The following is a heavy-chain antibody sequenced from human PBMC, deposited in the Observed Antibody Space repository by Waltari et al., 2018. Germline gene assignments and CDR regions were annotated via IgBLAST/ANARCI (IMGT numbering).Heavy chain of an antibody. CDR2: INPSGST. V-gene: IGHV4-34*01. D-gene: IGHD1-20*01. Sequence: QVQLQQWGAGLLKPSETLSLTCAVYGGSFSGYYWSWIRQPPGQGLEWIGDINPSGSTSYNPALKIRVTIAVDTSKNQFSLKLSRLRSDDTAVYYCARVTPSFRRLVSGTIRSWFDPWGQGTLVTVSS. CDR1: GGSFSGYY. CDR3: ARVTPSFRRLVSGTIRSWFDP. J-gene: IGHJ5*02.